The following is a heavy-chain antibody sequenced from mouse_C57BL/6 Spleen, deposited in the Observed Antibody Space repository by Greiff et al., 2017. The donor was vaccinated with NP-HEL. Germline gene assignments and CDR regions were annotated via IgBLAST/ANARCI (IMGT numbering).Heavy chain of an antibody. CDR3: ARLSIYDGYGAMDY. J-gene: IGHJ4*01. CDR1: GFSLTSYA. V-gene: IGHV2-9-1*01. CDR2: LWTGGGT. Sequence: VQGVESGPGLVAPSQSLSITCTVSGFSLTSYAISWVRQPPGKGLEWLGVLWTGGGTNYNSALKSRLSISKDNSKSQVFLKMNSLQTDDTARYYCARLSIYDGYGAMDYWGQGTSVTVSS. D-gene: IGHD2-3*01.